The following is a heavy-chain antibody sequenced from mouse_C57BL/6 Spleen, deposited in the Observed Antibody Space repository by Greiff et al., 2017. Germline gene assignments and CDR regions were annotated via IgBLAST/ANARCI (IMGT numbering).Heavy chain of an antibody. CDR3: AIDDWDYAMDD. Sequence: QVQLQQSGAELVKPGASVKISSKASGYAFSSYWLNWVKQRPGQGLSWIGQLYPGDGDTNYNGKFKGKATLTADKSSSTAYMQLSSLTSADSAVYFCAIDDWDYAMDDWGQGTSVTVSS. J-gene: IGHJ4*01. CDR1: GYAFSSYW. V-gene: IGHV1-80*01. CDR2: LYPGDGDT. D-gene: IGHD4-1*01.